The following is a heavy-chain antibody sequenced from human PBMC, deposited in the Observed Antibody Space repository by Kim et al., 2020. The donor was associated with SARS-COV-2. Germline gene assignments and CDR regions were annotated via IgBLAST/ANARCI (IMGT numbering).Heavy chain of an antibody. D-gene: IGHD3-22*01. CDR3: TGGSYYDGSGFYYGDY. Sequence: DSVKGRFIISRDNAKNSLYLQMNSLRAEDTAFYYCTGGSYYDGSGFYYGDYWGQGTLVTVSS. J-gene: IGHJ4*02. V-gene: IGHV3-20*03.